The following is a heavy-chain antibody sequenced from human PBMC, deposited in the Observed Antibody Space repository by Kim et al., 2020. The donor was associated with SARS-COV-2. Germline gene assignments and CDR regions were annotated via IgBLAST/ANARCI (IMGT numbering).Heavy chain of an antibody. Sequence: SETLSLTCAVYGGSFSGYYWSWIRQPPGKGLEWIGEINHSGSTNYNPSLKSRVTISVDTSKNQFSLKLSSVTAADTAVYYCARLKQRGRSWEYQRTTNAFDIWGQGTIVTVSS. D-gene: IGHD2-2*01. CDR1: GGSFSGYY. V-gene: IGHV4-34*01. J-gene: IGHJ3*02. CDR2: INHSGST. CDR3: ARLKQRGRSWEYQRTTNAFDI.